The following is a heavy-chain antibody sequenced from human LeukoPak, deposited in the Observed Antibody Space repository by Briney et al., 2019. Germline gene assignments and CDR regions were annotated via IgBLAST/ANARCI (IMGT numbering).Heavy chain of an antibody. Sequence: VGSLRLSRAASGFTFSDHYMSRIRQTPGEGLEWVSYISNRGYSTYYADSVKGRFTISRDNAKNSLYLEMQSLRAEDTAVYYCARNKRRFDQWGQGTVVTVSS. J-gene: IGHJ4*02. CDR2: ISNRGYST. V-gene: IGHV3-11*01. CDR1: GFTFSDHY. CDR3: ARNKRRFDQ. D-gene: IGHD1/OR15-1a*01.